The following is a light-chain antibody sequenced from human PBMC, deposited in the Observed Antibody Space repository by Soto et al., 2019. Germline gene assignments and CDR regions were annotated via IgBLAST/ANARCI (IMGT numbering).Light chain of an antibody. Sequence: QSALTQPRSVSGSPGQPVTISCAGTTSDIGAFDYVSWYQQLPGKAPKLIIYNVSKRPSGVPSRFSGSKSGTTASLSISGVQAEYEADYYCCSTAGSYSSVLFGGGTKLTVL. CDR3: CSTAGSYSSVL. CDR1: TSDIGAFDY. V-gene: IGLV2-11*01. J-gene: IGLJ3*02. CDR2: NVS.